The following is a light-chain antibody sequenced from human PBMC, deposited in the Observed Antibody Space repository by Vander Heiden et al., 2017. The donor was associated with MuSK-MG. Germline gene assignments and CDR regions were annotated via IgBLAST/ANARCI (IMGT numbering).Light chain of an antibody. CDR1: GRVSSTY. CDR2: GAS. Sequence: EFVLTQSPGILSLSPGERATLSCRASGRVSSTYLAWYQRRPGQSPRLLMSGASSRATGTPDRFSGSGSGTDFTLTISGLEPEDFAVYYCQRFGRSPLTFGGGTKLERK. V-gene: IGKV3-20*01. CDR3: QRFGRSPLT. J-gene: IGKJ4*01.